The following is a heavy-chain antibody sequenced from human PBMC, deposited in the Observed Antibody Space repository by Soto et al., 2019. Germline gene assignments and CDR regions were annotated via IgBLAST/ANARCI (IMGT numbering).Heavy chain of an antibody. CDR1: GGSIGSSSYY. V-gene: IGHV4-39*01. CDR3: ASTTAMADY. D-gene: IGHD5-18*01. CDR2: IYYSGST. Sequence: SETLSRTCTASGGSIGSSSYYWGWIRRPPGKGLEWIGSIYYSGSTYYNPSLKSRVTISVDTSKNQFSLKLSSVTAADTAVYYCASTTAMADYWGQGTLVTVYS. J-gene: IGHJ4*02.